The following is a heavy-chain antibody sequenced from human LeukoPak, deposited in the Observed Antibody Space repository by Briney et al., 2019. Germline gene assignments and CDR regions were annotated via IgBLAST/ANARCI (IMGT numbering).Heavy chain of an antibody. CDR2: ISGSGGST. D-gene: IGHD3-22*01. V-gene: IGHV3-23*01. J-gene: IGHJ4*02. Sequence: GGSLRLSCAASGFTFSSYAMSWVRQAPGKGLEWVSAISGSGGSTYYADSVKGRFTISRDNSKNTLYLQINSLRPEDTAVYYCARESGSSGYAGYFDFRGQGTLVTVSS. CDR3: ARESGSSGYAGYFDF. CDR1: GFTFSSYA.